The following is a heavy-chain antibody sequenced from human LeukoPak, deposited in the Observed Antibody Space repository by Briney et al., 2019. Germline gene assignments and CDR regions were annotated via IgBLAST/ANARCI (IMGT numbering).Heavy chain of an antibody. CDR3: ARESQVTTIGSFDY. V-gene: IGHV3-66*01. D-gene: IGHD3-22*01. J-gene: IGHJ4*02. CDR1: GFTVSSNY. Sequence: GGSLRLSCAASGFTVSSNYMSWVRQAPGKGLEWASVIYSGGSTYYADSVKGRFTISRDNSKNTLYLQMNSLRAEDTAVYYCARESQVTTIGSFDYWGQGTLVTVSS. CDR2: IYSGGST.